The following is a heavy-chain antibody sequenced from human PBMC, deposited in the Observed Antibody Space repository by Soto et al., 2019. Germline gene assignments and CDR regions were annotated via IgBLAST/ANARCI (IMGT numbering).Heavy chain of an antibody. J-gene: IGHJ6*02. Sequence: GGSLRLSCAASGFTVSSNYMSWVRQAPGMGLEWVSVIYSGGSTYYADSVKGRFTISRDNSKNTLYLQMNSLRAEDTAVYYCARDRYSSSWYSGYYYYYGMDVWGQGTTVTVSS. D-gene: IGHD6-13*01. CDR2: IYSGGST. V-gene: IGHV3-53*01. CDR1: GFTVSSNY. CDR3: ARDRYSSSWYSGYYYYYGMDV.